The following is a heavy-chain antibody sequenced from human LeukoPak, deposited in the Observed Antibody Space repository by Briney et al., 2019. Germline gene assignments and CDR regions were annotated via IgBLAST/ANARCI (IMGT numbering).Heavy chain of an antibody. CDR3: AKDASMVRGVKYFDY. J-gene: IGHJ4*02. D-gene: IGHD3-10*01. V-gene: IGHV3-23*01. CDR2: ISGSGGST. CDR1: GFTFSRYG. Sequence: PGGSLRLSCAASGFTFSRYGMSWVRQAPGKGLEWVSAISGSGGSTYYADSVKGRFTISRDNSKNTLYLQMNSLRAEDTAVYYCAKDASMVRGVKYFDYWGQGTLVTVSS.